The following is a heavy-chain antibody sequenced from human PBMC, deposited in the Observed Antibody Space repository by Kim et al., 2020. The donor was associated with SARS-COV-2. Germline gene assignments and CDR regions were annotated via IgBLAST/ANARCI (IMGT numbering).Heavy chain of an antibody. CDR2: IYYSGST. CDR3: ARHGPQTKGFDY. Sequence: SETLSLTCTVSGGSISSYYWSWIRQPPGKGLEWIGYIYYSGSTNYNPSLKSRVTISVDTSKNQFSLKLSSVTAADTAVYYCARHGPQTKGFDYWGQGTLVTVSS. D-gene: IGHD1-1*01. V-gene: IGHV4-59*08. CDR1: GGSISSYY. J-gene: IGHJ4*02.